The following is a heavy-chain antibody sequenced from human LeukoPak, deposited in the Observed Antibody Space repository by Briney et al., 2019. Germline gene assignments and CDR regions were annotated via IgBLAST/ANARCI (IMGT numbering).Heavy chain of an antibody. J-gene: IGHJ5*02. V-gene: IGHV3-30*18. CDR1: GFTFSTYG. CDR2: TSYDGGNK. CDR3: AKSRGGYSYGDNWFDP. Sequence: ERSLRLSCAASGFTFSTYGMHWVRQAPGKGLEWVAVTSYDGGNKYYADSVKGRFTISRDNSKDTLYLQMNSLRAEDTAVYYCAKSRGGYSYGDNWFDPWGQGTPVTVSS. D-gene: IGHD5-18*01.